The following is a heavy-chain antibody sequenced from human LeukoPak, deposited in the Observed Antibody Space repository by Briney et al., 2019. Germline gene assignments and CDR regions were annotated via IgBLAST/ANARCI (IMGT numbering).Heavy chain of an antibody. CDR1: GFTFSSYG. V-gene: IGHV3-30*02. J-gene: IGHJ6*03. CDR2: IRYDGSNK. CDR3: AKDGLQLLPYYYYYMDV. Sequence: GGSLRLSCAASGFTFSSYGMHWVRQAPGKGLEWVAFIRYDGSNKYYADSVKGRFTISRDNSKNTLYLQMNSLRAEDTAVYYCAKDGLQLLPYYYYYMDVWGKGTTVTISS. D-gene: IGHD5-24*01.